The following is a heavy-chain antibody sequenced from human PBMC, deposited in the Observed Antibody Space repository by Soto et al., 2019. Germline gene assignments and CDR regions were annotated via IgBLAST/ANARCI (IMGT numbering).Heavy chain of an antibody. CDR1: GFTFNTYA. CDR2: ISYDGSNK. D-gene: IGHD5-12*01. Sequence: QVQLVESGGGVVQPGRSLRLSCAASGFTFNTYAMHWVRQAPGKGLEWVAGISYDGSNKYYADSVKGRFTISRDNSKNTLYLQMNSLRAEDTAVYYCARDGLDIVATIQLDYWGQGTLVTVSS. CDR3: ARDGLDIVATIQLDY. V-gene: IGHV3-30-3*01. J-gene: IGHJ4*02.